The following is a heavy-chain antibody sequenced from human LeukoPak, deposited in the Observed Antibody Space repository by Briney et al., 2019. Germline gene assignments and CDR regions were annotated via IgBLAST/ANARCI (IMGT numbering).Heavy chain of an antibody. CDR1: GGSISSYY. CDR3: AREACGGDCCFDY. D-gene: IGHD2-21*01. Sequence: SETLSLTCTVSGGSISSYYWSWIRQPPGKGLEWIGYIYYSGSTYYNPSLKSRVTISVDTSKNQFSLKLSSVTAADTAVYYCAREACGGDCCFDYWGQGTLVTVSS. J-gene: IGHJ4*02. V-gene: IGHV4-59*12. CDR2: IYYSGST.